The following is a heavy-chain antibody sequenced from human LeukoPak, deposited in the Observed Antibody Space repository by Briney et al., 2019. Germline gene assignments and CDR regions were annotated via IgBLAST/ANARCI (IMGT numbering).Heavy chain of an antibody. Sequence: GESLKISCTGSGYSFTNYWIGWVRQMPGKGLEWMGIIYPGDSDTRYSPSFQGQVTISADKSITTAYLQWSSLKASDSAMYYCARKETGTLDPFDYWGQGTLVTVSS. CDR2: IYPGDSDT. CDR1: GYSFTNYW. V-gene: IGHV5-51*01. J-gene: IGHJ4*02. D-gene: IGHD1-7*01. CDR3: ARKETGTLDPFDY.